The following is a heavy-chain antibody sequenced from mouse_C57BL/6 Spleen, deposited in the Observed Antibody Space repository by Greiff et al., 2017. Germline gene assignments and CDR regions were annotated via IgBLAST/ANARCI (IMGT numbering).Heavy chain of an antibody. J-gene: IGHJ3*01. CDR3: ARESTTVVEGDFAY. V-gene: IGHV1-55*01. D-gene: IGHD1-1*01. CDR2: IYPGSGST. CDR1: GYTFTSYW. Sequence: QVQLQQPGAELVKPGASVKMSCKASGYTFTSYWITWVKQRPGQGLEWIGDIYPGSGSTNYNEKFKSKATLTVDTSSSTAYMQLSSLTSEDAAVYYCARESTTVVEGDFAYWGQGTLVTVSA.